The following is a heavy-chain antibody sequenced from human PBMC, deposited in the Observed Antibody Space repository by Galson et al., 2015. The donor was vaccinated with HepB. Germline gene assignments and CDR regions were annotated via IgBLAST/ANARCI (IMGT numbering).Heavy chain of an antibody. J-gene: IGHJ6*02. D-gene: IGHD1-14*01. V-gene: IGHV3-33*01. CDR2: IWYDGNNK. CDR3: AMSLYHDDDYYGMDV. CDR1: GFIFSNYG. Sequence: SLRLSCAASGFIFSNYGMHWVRQAPGKGLEWVAVIWYDGNNKYYADSVKGRFTISRDNFKNTLYLKLNSPRAEDTAVYYCAMSLYHDDDYYGMDVWGQGTTVTVSS.